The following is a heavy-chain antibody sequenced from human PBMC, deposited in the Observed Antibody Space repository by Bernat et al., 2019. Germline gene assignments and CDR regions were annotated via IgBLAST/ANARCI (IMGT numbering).Heavy chain of an antibody. D-gene: IGHD2/OR15-2a*01. Sequence: EVQLLESGGGLVQPGGSLRLSCAASGFTFSSYAMSWVRQAPGNGLEWVSAISGSGGSTYYADSVKGRFTISRDNSKNTLYLQMNSLRAEDTAVYYCAKDPGWSPGTTLGYWGQGTLVTVSS. V-gene: IGHV3-23*01. CDR1: GFTFSSYA. CDR2: ISGSGGST. CDR3: AKDPGWSPGTTLGY. J-gene: IGHJ4*02.